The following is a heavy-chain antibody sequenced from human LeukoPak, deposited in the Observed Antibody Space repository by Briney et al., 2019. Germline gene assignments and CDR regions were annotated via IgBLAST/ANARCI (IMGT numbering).Heavy chain of an antibody. CDR1: GGSFSGYY. D-gene: IGHD5-18*01. Sequence: PSETLSLTCAVYGGSFSGYYWSWICQPPGKGLEWIGEINHSGSTNYNPSLKSRVTISVDTSKNQFSLKLSSVTAADTAVYYCAMGLEGIQLWLQVYWGQGTLVTVSS. J-gene: IGHJ4*02. CDR3: AMGLEGIQLWLQVY. V-gene: IGHV4-34*01. CDR2: INHSGST.